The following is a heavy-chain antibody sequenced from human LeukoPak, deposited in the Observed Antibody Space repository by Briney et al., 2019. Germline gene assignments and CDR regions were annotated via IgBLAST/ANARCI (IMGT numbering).Heavy chain of an antibody. J-gene: IGHJ6*02. Sequence: PGGSLRLSCAASGFTFSDYYMSWIRQAPGKGLEWVSYISSSGSTIYYADSVKGRFTISRDNAKNSLYLQMNGLRAEDTAVYYCASGRQLLRSFYYYGMDVWGQGTTVTVSS. CDR1: GFTFSDYY. V-gene: IGHV3-11*01. CDR2: ISSSGSTI. D-gene: IGHD2-2*01. CDR3: ASGRQLLRSFYYYGMDV.